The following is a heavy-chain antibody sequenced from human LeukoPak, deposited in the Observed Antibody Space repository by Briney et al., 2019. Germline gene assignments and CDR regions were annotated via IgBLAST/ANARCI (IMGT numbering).Heavy chain of an antibody. J-gene: IGHJ1*01. Sequence: GGSLRLSCAASGFTVSSNYMSWVRQAPGKGLEWVSVIYSGGSTYYADSVKGRFTISRDNSKNTLYLQMNSLRAEDTAVYYCARDYPTGINGLGYFQHWGQGTLVTVSS. CDR3: ARDYPTGINGLGYFQH. CDR1: GFTVSSNY. D-gene: IGHD1-1*01. V-gene: IGHV3-53*01. CDR2: IYSGGST.